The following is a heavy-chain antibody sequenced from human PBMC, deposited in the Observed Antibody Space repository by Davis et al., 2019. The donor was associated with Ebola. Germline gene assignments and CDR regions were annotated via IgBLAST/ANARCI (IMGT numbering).Heavy chain of an antibody. CDR3: ARRRDYDVFDI. J-gene: IGHJ3*02. Sequence: ASVKVSCKASGYTFNSHGISWVRQAPGQGLEWMAWISAYNGHTNYAQKFQGRLTLTTDTSRSTAYMELRSLRSDDTAVYYCARRRDYDVFDIWGQGTMVTVSS. CDR1: GYTFNSHG. D-gene: IGHD2-21*01. CDR2: ISAYNGHT. V-gene: IGHV1-18*01.